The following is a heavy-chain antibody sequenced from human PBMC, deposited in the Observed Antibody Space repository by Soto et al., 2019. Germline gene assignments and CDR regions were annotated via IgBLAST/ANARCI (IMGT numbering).Heavy chain of an antibody. CDR3: AKSYEYSSSSNYYYYGMDV. CDR2: ISGTGSNT. Sequence: PGGSLRLSCAASGFTFSNYVLSWVRQAQGKGLEWVSAISGTGSNTYYADSVKGRFTISRDNSKNTLYLQMNSLRAEDTAVYYCAKSYEYSSSSNYYYYGMDVWGQGTTVTVSS. V-gene: IGHV3-23*01. J-gene: IGHJ6*02. D-gene: IGHD6-6*01. CDR1: GFTFSNYV.